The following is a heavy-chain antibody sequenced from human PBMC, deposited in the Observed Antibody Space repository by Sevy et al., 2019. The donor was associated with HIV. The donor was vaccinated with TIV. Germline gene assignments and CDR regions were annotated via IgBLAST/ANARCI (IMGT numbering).Heavy chain of an antibody. CDR1: GYTFTSYG. CDR3: ARSGSITMVRGVTDY. CDR2: ISAYNGNT. V-gene: IGHV1-18*01. D-gene: IGHD3-10*01. Sequence: ASVKVSCKASGYTFTSYGISWVRQAPGQGLEWMGWISAYNGNTNYAQKLQGRVTMTTDTSTSTAYMELRSPRSDDTAVYYCARSGSITMVRGVTDYWGQGTLVTVSS. J-gene: IGHJ4*02.